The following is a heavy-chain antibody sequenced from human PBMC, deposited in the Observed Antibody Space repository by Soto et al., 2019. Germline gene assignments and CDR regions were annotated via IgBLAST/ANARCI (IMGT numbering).Heavy chain of an antibody. CDR2: TYYRSKWYN. D-gene: IGHD6-19*01. CDR3: ARQVAGRNRWFDP. V-gene: IGHV6-1*01. CDR1: GDSVSSNSAA. J-gene: IGHJ5*02. Sequence: PSQTLSLTCVISGDSVSSNSAALNWIRQSPSRGLEWLGRTYYRSKWYNDYAVSVKSRITINPDTSKNQFSLQLNSVTPEDTAVYYCARQVAGRNRWFDPWGQGTLVTVSS.